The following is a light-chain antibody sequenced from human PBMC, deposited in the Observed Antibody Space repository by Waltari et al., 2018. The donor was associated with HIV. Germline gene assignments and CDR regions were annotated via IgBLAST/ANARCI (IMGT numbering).Light chain of an antibody. V-gene: IGLV2-14*03. Sequence: QSALTQPASVSGSPGQSITISCAGTSSDVGGYNYVSWSQQHPGKAPKLMIYDVSNRPSGVSNRFSGSKSGNTASLTISGLQAEDEADYDCSSYTSSARVVFGGGTKLTVL. J-gene: IGLJ2*01. CDR2: DVS. CDR3: SSYTSSARVV. CDR1: SSDVGGYNY.